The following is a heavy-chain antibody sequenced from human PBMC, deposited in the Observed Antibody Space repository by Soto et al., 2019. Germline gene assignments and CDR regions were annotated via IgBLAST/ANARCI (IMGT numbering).Heavy chain of an antibody. CDR1: GFTFSSFA. CDR3: VQDWTGNSCPCIVV. J-gene: IGHJ6*02. CDR2: INSSAETT. Sequence: EVQLLESGGGLVQPGGSLRLSCAASGFTFSSFAMTWVRQAPGEGLEWVSSINSSAETTYYSDSVKGRFTISRDISKNMVYLQMTSLRDEDTAVYFCVQDWTGNSCPCIVVWGQGTTVTVSS. D-gene: IGHD6-13*01. V-gene: IGHV3-23*01.